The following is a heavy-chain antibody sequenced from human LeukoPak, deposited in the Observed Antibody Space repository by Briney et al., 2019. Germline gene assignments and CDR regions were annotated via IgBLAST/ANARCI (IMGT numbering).Heavy chain of an antibody. Sequence: SETLSLTCSVSDDSITMYYWTWIRQPPGKGLEWIGYIYYSGSTNYNPSLKSRVTISVDTSKNQFSLKLSSVTAADTAVYYSARYYYGSADYWGQGTLVTVSS. D-gene: IGHD3-10*01. V-gene: IGHV4-59*01. CDR2: IYYSGST. CDR3: ARYYYGSADY. J-gene: IGHJ4*02. CDR1: DDSITMYY.